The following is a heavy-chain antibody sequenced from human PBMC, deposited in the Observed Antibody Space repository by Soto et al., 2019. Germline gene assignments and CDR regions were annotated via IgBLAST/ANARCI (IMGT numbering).Heavy chain of an antibody. CDR3: ARDLDVAAAGNWVDP. D-gene: IGHD6-13*01. V-gene: IGHV4-38-2*02. CDR2: IYHSGST. Sequence: PSETLSLTCAVSGYSISSGYYWGWIRQPPGKGLEWIGSIYHSGSTYYNPSLKSRVTISVDTSKNQFSLKLSSVTAADTAVYYCARDLDVAAAGNWVDPWGQGTLVTVSS. CDR1: GYSISSGYY. J-gene: IGHJ5*02.